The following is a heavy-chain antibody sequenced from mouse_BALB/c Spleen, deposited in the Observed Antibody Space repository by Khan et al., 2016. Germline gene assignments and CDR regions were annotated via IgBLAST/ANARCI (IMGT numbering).Heavy chain of an antibody. CDR2: VNPNNGGT. D-gene: IGHD2-2*01. CDR1: GYSFTGYY. V-gene: IGHV1-34*01. Sequence: VQLQQSGPDLVKPGASVKMSCKASGYSFTGYYMHWVKQSHGKSLEWIGRVNPNNGGTSYNQKFKGKAILTVDKSSRTAYMELRSLTSEDSAVYYGARGGNDGNFDVWGAGTTVTVSS. CDR3: ARGGNDGNFDV. J-gene: IGHJ1*01.